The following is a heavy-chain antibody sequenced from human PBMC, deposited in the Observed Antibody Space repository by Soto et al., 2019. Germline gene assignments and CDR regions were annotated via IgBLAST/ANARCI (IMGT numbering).Heavy chain of an antibody. CDR2: IYHCGST. Sequence: QVQRQEWGPGLVKPSGTLSLTCAVSGGSISSSNWWTWVRQPPGKGLEWIGDIYHCGSTNYNPSLKSQVALSVDKSKNQFSLKVSSVTAAYTAVYYCAILLRSTYDMDVWGQGTTVTVSS. J-gene: IGHJ6*02. CDR3: AILLRSTYDMDV. V-gene: IGHV4-4*02. D-gene: IGHD3-3*01. CDR1: GGSISSSNW.